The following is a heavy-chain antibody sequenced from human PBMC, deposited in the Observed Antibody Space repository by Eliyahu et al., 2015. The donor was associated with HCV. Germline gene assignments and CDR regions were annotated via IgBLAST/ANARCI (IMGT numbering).Heavy chain of an antibody. CDR3: XRGSLSLPHIIVVVAATPRDAFDI. CDR2: ISSSSSYI. D-gene: IGHD2-15*01. V-gene: IGHV3-21*01. Sequence: EVQLVESGGGLVKPGGSLRLSCAAXGFSFSSYSMNWXRQAPGKGLEWVSSISSSSSYIYYADSLKGRFTISRDNAKNSLYLQMNSLRAEDTAVYYCXRGSLSLPHIIVVVAATPRDAFDIWGQGTMVTVSS. CDR1: GFSFSSYS. J-gene: IGHJ3*02.